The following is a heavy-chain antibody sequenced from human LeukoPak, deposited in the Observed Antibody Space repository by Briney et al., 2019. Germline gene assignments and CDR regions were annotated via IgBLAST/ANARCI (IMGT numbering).Heavy chain of an antibody. J-gene: IGHJ3*02. D-gene: IGHD3-9*01. Sequence: ASVKVSCKASGYTFTSYGISWGRQAAGQGLGWMGWISAYNGNTNYAQKLQGRVTMTTDTSTSTAYMELRSLRSDDTAVYYCARRYCDSLHAFDIWGQGTMVTVSS. CDR1: GYTFTSYG. CDR2: ISAYNGNT. V-gene: IGHV1-18*04. CDR3: ARRYCDSLHAFDI.